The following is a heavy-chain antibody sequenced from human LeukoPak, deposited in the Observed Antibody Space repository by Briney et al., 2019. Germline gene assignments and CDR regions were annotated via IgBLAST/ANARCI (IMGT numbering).Heavy chain of an antibody. CDR3: TRGSDSIFGVARDGFDY. Sequence: GGSLRLSCTTSGFTFGDYGVSWFRQAPGKGLEWVCFIRSKPYGGTTEYAASVTGRFTISRDDSKSIAYLQINSLKTEDTAVYYCTRGSDSIFGVARDGFDYWGQGTLVTVSS. CDR1: GFTFGDYG. D-gene: IGHD3-3*01. CDR2: IRSKPYGGTT. V-gene: IGHV3-49*03. J-gene: IGHJ4*02.